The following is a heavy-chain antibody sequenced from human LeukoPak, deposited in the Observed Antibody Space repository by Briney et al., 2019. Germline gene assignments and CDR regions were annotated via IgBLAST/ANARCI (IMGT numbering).Heavy chain of an antibody. J-gene: IGHJ6*02. CDR2: ISGSGGST. V-gene: IGHV3-23*01. CDR3: ARDGLLWFGMDV. D-gene: IGHD3-10*01. Sequence: GGSLRLSCAASGFTFSSYAMSWVRQAPGKGLEWVSAISGSGGSTYYADSVKGRFTISRDNSKNTLYLQMNSLRAEDTAVYYCARDGLLWFGMDVWGQGTTVTVSS. CDR1: GFTFSSYA.